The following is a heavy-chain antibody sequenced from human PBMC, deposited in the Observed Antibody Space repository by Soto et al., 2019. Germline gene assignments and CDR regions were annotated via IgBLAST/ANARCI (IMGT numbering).Heavy chain of an antibody. D-gene: IGHD3-16*01. Sequence: SVKVACSVSGGPFIGYSLIWVRQSPGQGPEWMGGIIPTFGTPNYAQNFQGRVTITADGSTSTAYMELSSLRSGDTAVYYCAGGVWRRYSEYHYGMDVWGQRTTVTVSS. J-gene: IGHJ6*02. CDR2: IIPTFGTP. V-gene: IGHV1-69*01. CDR3: AGGVWRRYSEYHYGMDV. CDR1: GGPFIGYS.